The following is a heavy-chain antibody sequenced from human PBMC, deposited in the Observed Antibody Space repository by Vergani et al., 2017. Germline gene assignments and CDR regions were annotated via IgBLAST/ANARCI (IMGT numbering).Heavy chain of an antibody. J-gene: IGHJ6*03. V-gene: IGHV3-48*01. CDR1: GFTFSSYS. CDR3: ARDDNGVYYYYYYMDV. CDR2: ISSSSSTI. D-gene: IGHD2-8*01. Sequence: EVQLVESGGGLVQPGGSLRLSCAASGFTFSSYSMNWVRQAPGKGLGWVSYISSSSSTIYYADSVKGRFTISRDNAKNSLYLQRNSLRADDTAVYYCARDDNGVYYYYYYMDVWGKGTTVTVSS.